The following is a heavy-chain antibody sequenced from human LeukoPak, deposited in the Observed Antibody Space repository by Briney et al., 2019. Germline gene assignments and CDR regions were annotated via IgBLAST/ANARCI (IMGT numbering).Heavy chain of an antibody. D-gene: IGHD3-10*01. J-gene: IGHJ6*02. CDR3: ARDLSPVRGPYGMDV. CDR2: IYYSGST. V-gene: IGHV4-31*03. CDR1: GGSISSGGYY. Sequence: SQTLSLTCTVSGGSISSGGYYWSWIRQHPGKGLEWIGYIYYSGSTYFNPSLKSRVTISVDTSKNQFSLKLSSVTAADTAVYYCARDLSPVRGPYGMDVWGQGTTVTVSS.